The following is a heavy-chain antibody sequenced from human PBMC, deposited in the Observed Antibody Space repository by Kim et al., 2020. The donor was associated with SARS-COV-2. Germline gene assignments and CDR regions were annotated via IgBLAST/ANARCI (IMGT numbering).Heavy chain of an antibody. D-gene: IGHD3-22*01. CDR3: ARLPYYYDSSGRYLDY. V-gene: IGHV4-39*01. Sequence: SLKGQITISVDTSKNQFSLKMSSVTAADTAVYYCARLPYYYDSSGRYLDYWGQGTLVTVSS. J-gene: IGHJ4*02.